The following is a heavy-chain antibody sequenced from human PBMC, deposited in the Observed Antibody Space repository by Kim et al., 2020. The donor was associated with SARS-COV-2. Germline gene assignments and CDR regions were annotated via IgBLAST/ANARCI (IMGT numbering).Heavy chain of an antibody. J-gene: IGHJ4*02. Sequence: GGSLRLSCAASGFTFSRYAMHWVRQAPGKGLEWVAVITYDGSNKYYADSVKGRFTISRDNSKNTLYLQMNSLRAEDTAVYYCARALGGSYYAPLYYWGQG. V-gene: IGHV3-30-3*01. CDR1: GFTFSRYA. CDR3: ARALGGSYYAPLYY. CDR2: ITYDGSNK. D-gene: IGHD1-26*01.